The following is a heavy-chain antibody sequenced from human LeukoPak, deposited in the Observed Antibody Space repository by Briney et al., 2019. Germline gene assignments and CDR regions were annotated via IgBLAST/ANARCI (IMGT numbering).Heavy chain of an antibody. J-gene: IGHJ3*02. Sequence: PSETLSLTCAVSGGSISSSHWWSWVRQPPGKGLEWIGEIYHTGSTNYNPSLKSRVTISVDTSKNQFSLKLSSVTAADTAVYYCARERGDGYNFLGRRAFDIWGQGTMVTVSS. CDR3: ARERGDGYNFLGRRAFDI. V-gene: IGHV4-4*02. CDR2: IYHTGST. D-gene: IGHD5-24*01. CDR1: GGSISSSHW.